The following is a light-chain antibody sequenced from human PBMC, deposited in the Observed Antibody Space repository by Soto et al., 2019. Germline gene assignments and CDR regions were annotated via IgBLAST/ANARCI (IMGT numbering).Light chain of an antibody. CDR1: QSVYSNS. J-gene: IGKJ3*01. V-gene: IGKV3-20*01. CDR3: QQYGASPLT. CDR2: GAS. Sequence: EIVLTQSPGTLSLSPGERATLSCRASQSVYSNSLAWYQQKPGQPPILLIYGASTRASAVPDRFNGSGAGADFALTITRREPEDVAVYYCQQYGASPLTFGPGTRVD.